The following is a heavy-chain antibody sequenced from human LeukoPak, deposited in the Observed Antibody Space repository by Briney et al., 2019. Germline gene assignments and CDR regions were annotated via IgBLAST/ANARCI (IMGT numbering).Heavy chain of an antibody. D-gene: IGHD3-22*01. J-gene: IGHJ4*02. V-gene: IGHV4-34*01. Sequence: SETLSLTCAVYGGSFSGYYWSWIRQPPGKGLDCIGEINHSGSTNYNPSLKSRVTISVDTSKNQFSLKLSSVTAADTAVYYCARWGPYYYDSSGYLTQNYFDYWGQGTLVTVSS. CDR2: INHSGST. CDR3: ARWGPYYYDSSGYLTQNYFDY. CDR1: GGSFSGYY.